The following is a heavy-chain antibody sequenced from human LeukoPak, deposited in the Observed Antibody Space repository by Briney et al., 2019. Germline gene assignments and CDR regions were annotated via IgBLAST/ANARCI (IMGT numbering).Heavy chain of an antibody. J-gene: IGHJ4*02. CDR1: GFTFSGSA. CDR2: IRSKANSYAT. CDR3: TRLAMPSVGDY. V-gene: IGHV3-73*01. D-gene: IGHD2-2*01. Sequence: GGSLRLSCAASGFTFSGSAMHWVRQASGKGLEWVGRIRSKANSYATAYAASVKGRFTISRDDSKNTAYLQMNSLKTEDTAVYYCTRLAMPSVGDYWGQGTLVTVSS.